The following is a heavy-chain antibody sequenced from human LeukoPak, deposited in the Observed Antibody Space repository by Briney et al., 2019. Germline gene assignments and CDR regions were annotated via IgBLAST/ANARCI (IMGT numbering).Heavy chain of an antibody. CDR3: ARVKCGDYYYYYMDV. D-gene: IGHD2-21*01. Sequence: SETLSLTCTVSGGSISSYYWSWIRQPPGKGLEWIGYIYYSGSTNYNPSLKSRVTISVDTSKNQFSLKLSSVTAADTAVYYCARVKCGDYYYYYMDVWGKGTTVTVSS. CDR2: IYYSGST. CDR1: GGSISSYY. J-gene: IGHJ6*03. V-gene: IGHV4-59*01.